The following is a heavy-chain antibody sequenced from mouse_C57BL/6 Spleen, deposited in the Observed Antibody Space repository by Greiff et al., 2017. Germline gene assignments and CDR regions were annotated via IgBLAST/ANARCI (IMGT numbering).Heavy chain of an antibody. Sequence: QVQLQQPGAELVMPGASVKLSCKASGYTFTSYWMHWVKQRPGQGLEWIGEIDPSDSYTNYNQKFKGKSTVTVDKSSSTAYLQLSSLTSEDSAVYSWASLDGNCGYWSQGTTLTVSS. CDR2: IDPSDSYT. J-gene: IGHJ2*01. CDR1: GYTFTSYW. V-gene: IGHV1-69*01. CDR3: ASLDGNCGY. D-gene: IGHD2-1*01.